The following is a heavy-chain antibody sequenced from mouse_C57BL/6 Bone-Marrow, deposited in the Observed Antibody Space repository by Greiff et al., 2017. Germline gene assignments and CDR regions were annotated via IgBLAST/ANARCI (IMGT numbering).Heavy chain of an antibody. CDR3: ARGGVRDWYFDV. Sequence: EVQLQQSGPGLAKPSQPLSLTWSVTGYSITSDYWNWIRKFPGNKLEYMGYISYSGSTYYNPSLKSRISITRDTSENQYYLQLNSVSTEDTATYYCARGGVRDWYFDVWGTGTTVTVSS. CDR1: GYSITSDY. CDR2: ISYSGST. J-gene: IGHJ1*03. V-gene: IGHV3-8*01.